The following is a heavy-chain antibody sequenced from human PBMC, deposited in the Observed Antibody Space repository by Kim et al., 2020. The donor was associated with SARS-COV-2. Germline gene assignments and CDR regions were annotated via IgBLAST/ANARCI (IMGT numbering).Heavy chain of an antibody. J-gene: IGHJ4*02. CDR2: IYYSGST. V-gene: IGHV4-59*01. CDR1: GGSISSYY. D-gene: IGHD4-17*01. CDR3: ASLHDYGDYVVDY. Sequence: SETLSLTCTVSGGSISSYYWSWIRQPPGKGLEWIGYIYYSGSTNYNPSLKSRVTISVDTSKNQFSLKLSSVTAADTAVYYCASLHDYGDYVVDYWGQGTL.